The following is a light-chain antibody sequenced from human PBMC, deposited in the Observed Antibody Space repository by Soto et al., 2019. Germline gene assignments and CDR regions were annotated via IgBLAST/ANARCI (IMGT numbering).Light chain of an antibody. CDR2: GVS. J-gene: IGLJ2*01. V-gene: IGLV2-14*01. CDR3: CSYTSLSSVV. Sequence: QSVLTQPASVCGSPGQSITISCTGTSSDVGGYNHVSWYQHPPGRAPKLILFGVSDRPSGVSHRFSGSKSGNTASLTISGLQAEDEADYYCCSYTSLSSVVFGGGTKLTVL. CDR1: SSDVGGYNH.